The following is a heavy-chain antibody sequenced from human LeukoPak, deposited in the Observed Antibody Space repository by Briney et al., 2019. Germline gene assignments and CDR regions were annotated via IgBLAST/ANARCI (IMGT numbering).Heavy chain of an antibody. CDR3: ARRMAVGGKVDY. CDR2: IYCSGST. V-gene: IGHV4-39*01. J-gene: IGHJ4*02. D-gene: IGHD6-19*01. Sequence: PSETLSLTCTVSGGSISSNNYYWGWIRQPPGKGLEWIGSIYCSGSTYYNPSLKSRVTISVDTSKNQFSLRLSSVTAADTAVYFCARRMAVGGKVDYWGQGTLVTVSS. CDR1: GGSISSNNYY.